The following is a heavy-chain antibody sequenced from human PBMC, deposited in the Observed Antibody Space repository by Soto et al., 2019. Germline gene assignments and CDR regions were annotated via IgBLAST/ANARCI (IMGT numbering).Heavy chain of an antibody. Sequence: GGSLRLSCAASGFTVSSNYMSWVRQAPGKGLEWVSVIYSGGSTYYADSVKGRFTISRDNSKNTLYLQMNSLRAEDTAVYYCARGPHKTYYDFWSGYAAYYGMDVWGQGTTVTVSS. CDR3: ARGPHKTYYDFWSGYAAYYGMDV. J-gene: IGHJ6*02. D-gene: IGHD3-3*01. V-gene: IGHV3-66*01. CDR1: GFTVSSNY. CDR2: IYSGGST.